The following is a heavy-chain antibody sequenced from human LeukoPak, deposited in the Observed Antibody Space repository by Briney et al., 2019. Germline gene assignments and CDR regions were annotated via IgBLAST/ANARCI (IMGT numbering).Heavy chain of an antibody. CDR1: GFTFGDYL. CDR2: ISGGTT. Sequence: GGSLRLSCTASGFTFGDYLMSWFRQAPGKGLEWIGFISGGTTEYAASVKGRFTISRDDSTSIAYLQMNSLTTEDTAVYYCSRGRCWLSVYWGQGTLVTVSS. V-gene: IGHV3-49*03. J-gene: IGHJ4*02. D-gene: IGHD2-15*01. CDR3: SRGRCWLSVY.